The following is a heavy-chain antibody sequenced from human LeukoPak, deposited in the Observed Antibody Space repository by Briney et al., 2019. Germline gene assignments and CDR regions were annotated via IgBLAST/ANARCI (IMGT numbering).Heavy chain of an antibody. J-gene: IGHJ4*02. CDR1: GYTFSGYY. Sequence: ASVKVSCKASGYTFSGYYMHWVRQAPGQGLEWMGWINPNTGDTSYEQKFQGRVTMTRDTSTSTAYMELSRLRSDDTAVYYCARDWLLRYSEGGFDYWGQGALVTVSS. D-gene: IGHD3-9*01. CDR3: ARDWLLRYSEGGFDY. V-gene: IGHV1-2*02. CDR2: INPNTGDT.